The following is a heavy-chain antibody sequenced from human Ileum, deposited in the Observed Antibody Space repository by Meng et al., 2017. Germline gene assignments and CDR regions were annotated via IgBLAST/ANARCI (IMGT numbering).Heavy chain of an antibody. J-gene: IGHJ4*02. D-gene: IGHD2-21*01. Sequence: QLQGRGPVLVMPPGVWCAPCAVPGGPISRGTWWTWVRQPPGKGLQWIGEFHPGSGATYNPSLKARVTISVDTSMQQFSLQLTSVTAADTAVYYCAKNGAYCLESWGQGTLVTVSS. V-gene: IGHV4-4*03. CDR2: FHPGSGA. CDR3: AKNGAYCLES. CDR1: GGPISRGTW.